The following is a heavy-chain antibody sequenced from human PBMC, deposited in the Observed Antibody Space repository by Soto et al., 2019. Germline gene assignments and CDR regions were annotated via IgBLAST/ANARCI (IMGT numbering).Heavy chain of an antibody. D-gene: IGHD3-16*01. CDR3: ARGGTPIEY. Sequence: QVQLVQSGAEVKKPGASVKVSCKASGYTFTNFGISWVRQAPGQGLEWMGWISAYNGKTKYAQKFQGRVTMTTDTSTSTAYMEVRSLIFAYTAVYSCARGGTPIEYWGQGTLVTVSS. CDR2: ISAYNGKT. V-gene: IGHV1-18*01. CDR1: GYTFTNFG. J-gene: IGHJ4*02.